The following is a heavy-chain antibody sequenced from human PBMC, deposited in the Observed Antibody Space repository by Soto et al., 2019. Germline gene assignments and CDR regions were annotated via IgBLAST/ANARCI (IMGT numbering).Heavy chain of an antibody. V-gene: IGHV4-4*07. CDR3: ARGQRFSDWFDP. D-gene: IGHD3-3*01. Sequence: KPSETLSLTCTVSSGSMSSYYWTWIRQPAGKGLEWIGRVYSSGGTHYNPSLKSRVTISLDTSKNQFSLRLLSVTDADTAVYYCARGQRFSDWFDPWGQGTLVTVSS. CDR1: SGSMSSYY. CDR2: VYSSGGT. J-gene: IGHJ5*02.